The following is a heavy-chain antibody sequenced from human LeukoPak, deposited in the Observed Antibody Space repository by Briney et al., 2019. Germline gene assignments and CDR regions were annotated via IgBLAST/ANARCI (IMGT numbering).Heavy chain of an antibody. Sequence: SETLSLTCAVYGGSFSAYYWSWIRQPPGKGLEWIGEINHSGSTNYNPSLKSRVTMSVDTSKNQFSLKLSSVTAADTAVYYCASYSGSYSYSWFDPWGQGTLVTVSS. V-gene: IGHV4-34*01. CDR3: ASYSGSYSYSWFDP. CDR1: GGSFSAYY. J-gene: IGHJ5*02. D-gene: IGHD1-26*01. CDR2: INHSGST.